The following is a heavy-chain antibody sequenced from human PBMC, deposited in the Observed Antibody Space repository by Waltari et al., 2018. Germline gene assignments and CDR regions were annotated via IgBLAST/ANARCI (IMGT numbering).Heavy chain of an antibody. CDR2: IYYIGST. CDR3: ATRGTNRAFDH. D-gene: IGHD3-16*01. V-gene: IGHV4-59*03. Sequence: QVQLQESGPGLVKPSETLSLTCTVSGASMRTYSWSWIRQPPGKGLEWIGHIYYIGSTNSIPSLKSRVTFSIDTYENQFSLKLTSVTAADTAVYYCATRGTNRAFDHWGQGTLVTVSS. J-gene: IGHJ4*02. CDR1: GASMRTYS.